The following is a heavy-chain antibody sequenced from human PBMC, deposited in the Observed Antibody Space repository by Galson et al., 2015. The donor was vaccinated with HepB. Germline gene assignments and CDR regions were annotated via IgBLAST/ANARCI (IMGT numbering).Heavy chain of an antibody. V-gene: IGHV3-73*01. Sequence: SLRLSCAASGFTFSGSAIHWVRQAPGHGLEWVGRIRGKASDSATAYAASLKGRFTISRDDSKTTAYLHMNSLKTEDTAVYYCLRLGDLSGYSSSWGQGTLVTVSS. J-gene: IGHJ4*02. CDR1: GFTFSGSA. CDR3: LRLGDLSGYSSS. D-gene: IGHD6-13*01. CDR2: IRGKASDSAT.